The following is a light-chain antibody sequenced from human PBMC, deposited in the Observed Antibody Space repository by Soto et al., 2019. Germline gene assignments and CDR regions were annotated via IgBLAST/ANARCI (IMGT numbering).Light chain of an antibody. J-gene: IGLJ1*01. CDR2: DVS. V-gene: IGLV2-14*03. Sequence: QSALTQPASVSGSPGQSITISCTGTSSDVGAYEYVSWYQQHPGKAPKLLIYDVSNRPSGVSTRFSGSKSGNTASLTISGLQAEDEGDYYRTSYTTRRLYVLGSGTKVTVL. CDR1: SSDVGAYEY. CDR3: TSYTTRRLYV.